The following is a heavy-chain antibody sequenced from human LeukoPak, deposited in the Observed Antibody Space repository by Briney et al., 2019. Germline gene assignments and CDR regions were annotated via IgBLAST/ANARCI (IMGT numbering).Heavy chain of an antibody. J-gene: IGHJ3*02. CDR1: GFTFSSYA. CDR3: AKSESSSSWNDAFDI. Sequence: GGSLRLSCAASGFTFSSYAMHWVRQAPGKGLEWVSAISGSGGSTYYADSVKGRFTISRDNSKNTLYLQMNSLRAEDTAVYYCAKSESSSSWNDAFDIWGQGTMVTVSS. V-gene: IGHV3-23*01. D-gene: IGHD6-13*01. CDR2: ISGSGGST.